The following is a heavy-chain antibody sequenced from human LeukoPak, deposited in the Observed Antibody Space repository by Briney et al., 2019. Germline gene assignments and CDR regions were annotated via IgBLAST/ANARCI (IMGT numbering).Heavy chain of an antibody. CDR2: ISSSSTYI. CDR3: AKSSSWNYYYYYMDV. V-gene: IGHV3-21*01. D-gene: IGHD6-13*01. J-gene: IGHJ6*03. CDR1: GFTFSNYG. Sequence: GGSLRLSCAASGFTFSNYGMNWVRQAPGKGLEWVSSISSSSTYIYYADSVKGRFTISRDNAKNSLYLQMNSLRAEDTAVYYCAKSSSWNYYYYYMDVWGKGTTAIASS.